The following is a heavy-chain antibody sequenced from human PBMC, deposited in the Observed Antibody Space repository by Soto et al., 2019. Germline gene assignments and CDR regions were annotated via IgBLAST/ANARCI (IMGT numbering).Heavy chain of an antibody. CDR1: GGSISSGGYY. Sequence: QVQLQESGPGLVKPSQTLTLTCTVSGGSISSGGYYWSWIRQHPGKGLEWIGYISDSGSTYYNPSLKSRVTISVDTSKTHFSLKLSAVTAADTAVYYWARTTFYDIFTAYYSLFDYWGQGTLVTVSS. D-gene: IGHD3-9*01. V-gene: IGHV4-31*03. J-gene: IGHJ4*02. CDR2: ISDSGST. CDR3: ARTTFYDIFTAYYSLFDY.